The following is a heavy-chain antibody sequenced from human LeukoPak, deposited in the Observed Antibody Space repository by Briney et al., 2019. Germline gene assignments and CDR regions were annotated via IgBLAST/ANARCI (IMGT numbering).Heavy chain of an antibody. D-gene: IGHD3-22*01. CDR3: ARDQEQWLLPDYYYYMDV. CDR2: ISSSSSTI. Sequence: GGSLRLSCAASGFTFSSYSMNWVRQAPGKGLEWVSYISSSSSTIYYADSVKGRFTISRDNAKNSLYLQMNSLRAEDTAVYYCARDQEQWLLPDYYYYMDVWGKGTTVTVSS. CDR1: GFTFSSYS. J-gene: IGHJ6*03. V-gene: IGHV3-48*01.